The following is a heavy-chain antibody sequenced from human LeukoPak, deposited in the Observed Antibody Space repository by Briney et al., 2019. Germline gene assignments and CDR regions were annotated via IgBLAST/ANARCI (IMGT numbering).Heavy chain of an antibody. V-gene: IGHV3-30*18. CDR1: GFTFSSYG. D-gene: IGHD3-10*01. CDR3: AKGVYYGSGSYSYYYYGMDV. Sequence: GGSLRLSCAASGFTFSSYGMHWVRQAPGKGLEWVAVISYDGSNKYYADSVKGRFTISRDNSKNTLYLQMNSLRAEDTAMYYCAKGVYYGSGSYSYYYYGMDVWGQGTTVTVSS. CDR2: ISYDGSNK. J-gene: IGHJ6*02.